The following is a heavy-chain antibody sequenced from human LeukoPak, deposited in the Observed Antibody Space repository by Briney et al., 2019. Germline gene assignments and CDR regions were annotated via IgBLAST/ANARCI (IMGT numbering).Heavy chain of an antibody. Sequence: GGSLRLSCAASGFTFSNAWMSWVRQAPGKGLEWVAVISYDGSDKYYADSVKGRFTISRDTSKNTLYLQMNSLRAEDTAVYYCAKGSTSWTIDYWGQGTLVTVSS. CDR2: ISYDGSDK. V-gene: IGHV3-30*18. J-gene: IGHJ4*02. CDR3: AKGSTSWTIDY. D-gene: IGHD2-2*01. CDR1: GFTFSNAW.